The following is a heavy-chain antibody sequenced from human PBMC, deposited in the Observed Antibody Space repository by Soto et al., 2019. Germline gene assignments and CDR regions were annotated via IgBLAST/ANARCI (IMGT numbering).Heavy chain of an antibody. Sequence: QVQLVQSGAEVKKPGSSVKVSCKASGGTFSSYAISWVRQAPGQGLEWMGGIIPIFGTANYAQKFQGRVTITADESTSTAYMELSSLRSEDTAVYYCASTTRPPGDNYDFWSGYYTGAFDIWGQGTMVTVSS. D-gene: IGHD3-3*01. CDR1: GGTFSSYA. CDR2: IIPIFGTA. J-gene: IGHJ3*02. CDR3: ASTTRPPGDNYDFWSGYYTGAFDI. V-gene: IGHV1-69*01.